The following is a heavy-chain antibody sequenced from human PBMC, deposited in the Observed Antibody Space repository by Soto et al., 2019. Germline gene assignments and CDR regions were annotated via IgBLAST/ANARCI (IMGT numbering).Heavy chain of an antibody. CDR2: ISSGGNFI. D-gene: IGHD3-10*01. CDR1: GFSFSDYG. J-gene: IGHJ5*02. Sequence: PSGCLRLSCVVSGFSFSDYGINWAGQAQGRGVEWVASISSGGNFIYYADSVRGRFTISRDNAENSLYLQMNSLGVEDTATYYCARTIVATGEVFALHCFDPWVQGTQVTVS. V-gene: IGHV3-21*06. CDR3: ARTIVATGEVFALHCFDP.